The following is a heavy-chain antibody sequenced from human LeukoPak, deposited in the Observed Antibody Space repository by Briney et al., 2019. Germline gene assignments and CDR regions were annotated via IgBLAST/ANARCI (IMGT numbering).Heavy chain of an antibody. Sequence: PSETLSLTCAVSGYSISSGYYWGWIRQPPGKGLEWIGSIYHSGSTYYNPSLKSRVTISVDTSKNQFTLKLSSVTAADTAVYYCATEIGSGLRLGELSLNFDYWGQGTLVTVSS. CDR1: GYSISSGYY. J-gene: IGHJ4*02. CDR2: IYHSGST. D-gene: IGHD3-16*02. V-gene: IGHV4-38-2*02. CDR3: ATEIGSGLRLGELSLNFDY.